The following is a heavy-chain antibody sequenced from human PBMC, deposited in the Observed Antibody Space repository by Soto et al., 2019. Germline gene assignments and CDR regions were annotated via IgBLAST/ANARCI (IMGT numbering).Heavy chain of an antibody. CDR1: GFSVNNIF. J-gene: IGHJ1*01. D-gene: IGHD3-3*01. CDR2: ISSDDNT. CDR3: ARDILGGSYDFSH. V-gene: IGHV3-66*01. Sequence: PGGSLGLSCAAYGFSVNNIFMTWVRQAPGKGLEWLSTISSDDNTYYADSVKGRFTISRDSPKNTLYLHMNSLRAEDTAVYHCARDILGGSYDFSHGGQGALVTVSS.